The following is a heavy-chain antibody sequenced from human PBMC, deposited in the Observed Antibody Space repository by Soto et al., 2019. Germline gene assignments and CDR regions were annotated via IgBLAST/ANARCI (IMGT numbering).Heavy chain of an antibody. D-gene: IGHD5-18*01. J-gene: IGHJ6*02. Sequence: GGSLRLSCAASGFTFSDYYMSWIRQAPGKGLEWVSYISSSGSTIYYADSVKGRFTISRDNAKNSLYLQMNSLRAEDTAVYYCARDMSGYSYVASFYYGMDVWGQGTTVTVS. CDR3: ARDMSGYSYVASFYYGMDV. CDR2: ISSSGSTI. V-gene: IGHV3-11*01. CDR1: GFTFSDYY.